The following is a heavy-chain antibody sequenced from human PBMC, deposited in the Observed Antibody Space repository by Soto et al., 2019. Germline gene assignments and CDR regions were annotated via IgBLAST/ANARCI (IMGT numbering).Heavy chain of an antibody. CDR1: GGTFSSYS. D-gene: IGHD1-26*01. Sequence: QVQLVQSGAAVKQPGSSVKVSCKASGGTFSSYSINWVRQAPGQGLEWMGEIIPIFGTAKYAQEFQGRVTITADESTSPDYMELSSLRSEDTAVYYCARDGGRHSGGIDYWGQGTLVTVSS. CDR3: ARDGGRHSGGIDY. J-gene: IGHJ4*02. CDR2: IIPIFGTA. V-gene: IGHV1-69*01.